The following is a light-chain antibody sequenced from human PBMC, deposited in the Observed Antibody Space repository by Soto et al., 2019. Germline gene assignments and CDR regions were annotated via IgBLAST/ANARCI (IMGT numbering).Light chain of an antibody. J-gene: IGKJ3*01. CDR1: QSVSSSY. Sequence: IVLTQSPGTLSLSPGERATLYCRASQSVSSSYFAWYQHKPCQAPRLLIDGASSRATGIPDRFSGSGSGTDFTHTISRLEPEDFAVYYCQQYGSAPFTFGPGTKVDIK. CDR3: QQYGSAPFT. CDR2: GAS. V-gene: IGKV3-20*01.